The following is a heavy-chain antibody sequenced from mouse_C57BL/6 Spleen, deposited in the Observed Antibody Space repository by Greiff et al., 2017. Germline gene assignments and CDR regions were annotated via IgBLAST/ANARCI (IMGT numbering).Heavy chain of an antibody. V-gene: IGHV1-82*01. D-gene: IGHD1-1*01. Sequence: VQLQESGPELVKPGASVKISCKASGYAFSSSWMNWVKQRPGKGLEWIGRIYPGDGDTNYNGKFKGKATLTADKSSSTAYMQLSSLTSEDSAVYFCARSRAVVAYYYAMDYWGQGTSVTVSS. CDR3: ARSRAVVAYYYAMDY. CDR1: GYAFSSSW. CDR2: IYPGDGDT. J-gene: IGHJ4*01.